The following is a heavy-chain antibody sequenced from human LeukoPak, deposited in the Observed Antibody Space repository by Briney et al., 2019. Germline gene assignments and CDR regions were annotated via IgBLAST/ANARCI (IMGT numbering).Heavy chain of an antibody. CDR1: GDSVSSNSAA. Sequence: SQTLSLTCAISGDSVSSNSAAWNWIRQSPSRGLEWLGRTYYRSKWYNDYAVSVKSRVTINPDTSKNQFSLQLNSVTPEDTAVYYCARDKSRYSYGGTVFDYWGQGTLVTVSS. D-gene: IGHD5-18*01. V-gene: IGHV6-1*01. CDR2: TYYRSKWYN. J-gene: IGHJ4*02. CDR3: ARDKSRYSYGGTVFDY.